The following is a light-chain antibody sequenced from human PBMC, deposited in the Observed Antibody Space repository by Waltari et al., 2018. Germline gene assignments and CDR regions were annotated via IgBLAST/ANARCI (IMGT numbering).Light chain of an antibody. J-gene: IGLJ2*01. V-gene: IGLV1-44*01. CDR3: AAWDDRLNGPV. CDR2: NNH. CDR1: SSNTGSNT. Sequence: QSVLTQPPSASGTPGQRVTISCSGSSSNTGSNTVSCYQQPPGTAPKPLIYNNHQRHPGVPDRCSGSKSGTSASLAISGLQSEDEADYCCAAWDDRLNGPVFGGGTKLTVL.